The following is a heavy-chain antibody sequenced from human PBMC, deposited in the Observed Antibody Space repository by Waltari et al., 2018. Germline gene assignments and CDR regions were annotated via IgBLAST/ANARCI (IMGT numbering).Heavy chain of an antibody. CDR1: GYTFTGYY. D-gene: IGHD3-3*01. CDR3: ARGQRNFGVVTPVYYYYGMDV. J-gene: IGHJ6*02. CDR2: INPNSGGT. Sequence: QVQLVQSGAEVKKPGASVKVSCKASGYTFTGYYMPWVRQAPGQGLEWMGLINPNSGGTNYAQKFQGRVTMTRDTSISTAYMELSRLRSDDTAVYYCARGQRNFGVVTPVYYYYGMDVWGQGTTVTVSS. V-gene: IGHV1-2*06.